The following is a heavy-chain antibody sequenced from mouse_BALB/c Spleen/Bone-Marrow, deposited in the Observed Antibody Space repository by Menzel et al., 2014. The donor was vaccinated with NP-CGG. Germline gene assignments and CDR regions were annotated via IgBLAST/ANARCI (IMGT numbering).Heavy chain of an antibody. CDR1: GFTFTDYY. CDR2: IRNKANGYTT. J-gene: IGHJ2*01. Sequence: EVQLVESGGGLVQPGGPLRLSCATSGFTFTDYYMNWVRQPPGKALEWLGFIRNKANGYTTEYSASVKGRFTISRDNSQNILYLQMNTLRAEDSATYYCARDKGRVFFDYWGQGTTLTVSS. CDR3: ARDKGRVFFDY. V-gene: IGHV7-3*02.